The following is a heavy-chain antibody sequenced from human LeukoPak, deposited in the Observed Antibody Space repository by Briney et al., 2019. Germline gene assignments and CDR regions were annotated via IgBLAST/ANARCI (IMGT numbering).Heavy chain of an antibody. V-gene: IGHV3-30*04. CDR1: GFTFSSYA. Sequence: GGSLRLSCAASGFTFSSYAMHWVRQAPGKGLEWVAVISYDASNKYYADSVKGRFTISRDNSKNTLYLQMNSLRAEDTAVYYCAKALYYDRPPFDYWGHGTLVTVSS. CDR3: AKALYYDRPPFDY. D-gene: IGHD3-22*01. J-gene: IGHJ4*01. CDR2: ISYDASNK.